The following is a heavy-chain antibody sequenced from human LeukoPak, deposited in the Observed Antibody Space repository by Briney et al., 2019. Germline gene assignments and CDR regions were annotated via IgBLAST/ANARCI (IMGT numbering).Heavy chain of an antibody. CDR1: GFTFSRYG. J-gene: IGHJ4*02. CDR2: ISYDGSKT. CDR3: AKDSGPGYGSGSFHFDS. D-gene: IGHD3-10*01. Sequence: GGSLRFSCTASGFTFSRYGMHWVRQAPGKGLEWVAVISYDGSKTYYVDSVKGRITLSRDNSKNTVFLQMNSLRTEDTAMYFCAKDSGPGYGSGSFHFDSWGQGTLVTVSS. V-gene: IGHV3-30*18.